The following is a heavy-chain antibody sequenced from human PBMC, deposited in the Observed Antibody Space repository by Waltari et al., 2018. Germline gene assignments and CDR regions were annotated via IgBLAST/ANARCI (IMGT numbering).Heavy chain of an antibody. V-gene: IGHV1-69*13. J-gene: IGHJ5*02. CDR2: IIPIFGTA. D-gene: IGHD4-4*01. Sequence: VQLVQSGAEVKKPGATVKISCKVSGYTFTDYYMHWVQQAPGQGLEWMGRIIPIFGTANYAQKFQGRVTITADKSTSTAYMELSSLRSEDTAVYYCARGAPYSDNWFDPWGQGTLVTVSS. CDR3: ARGAPYSDNWFDP. CDR1: GYTFTDYY.